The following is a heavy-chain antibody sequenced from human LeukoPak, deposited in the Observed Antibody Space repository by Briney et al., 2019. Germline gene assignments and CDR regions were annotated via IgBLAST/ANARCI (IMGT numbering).Heavy chain of an antibody. CDR2: INPNIGGT. D-gene: IGHD1-26*01. V-gene: IGHV1-2*02. CDR1: GYTFTGYY. J-gene: IGHJ4*02. Sequence: ASVKVSCKASGYTFTGYYMHRVRQAPGQGLEWMGWINPNIGGTNYAQKFQGRVTMTRDTSISTAYMELRRLRSDDTAVYYCAREGRSGSYYNYWGQGTLVTVSS. CDR3: AREGRSGSYYNY.